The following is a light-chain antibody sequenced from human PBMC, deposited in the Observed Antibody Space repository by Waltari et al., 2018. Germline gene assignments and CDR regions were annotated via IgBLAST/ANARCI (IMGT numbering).Light chain of an antibody. CDR1: SVHSSNV. CDR3: QTGGHGTWV. Sequence: QLVLTQSPSASASLGASVKLTCTLSSVHSSNVIAWLQQQPEKGPRYLMKVNSDGSHSKGDKIPDRFSGSSSGTEHYLTISSLQSEDEADYYCQTGGHGTWVFGGGTKLTVL. V-gene: IGLV4-69*01. J-gene: IGLJ3*02. CDR2: VNSDGSH.